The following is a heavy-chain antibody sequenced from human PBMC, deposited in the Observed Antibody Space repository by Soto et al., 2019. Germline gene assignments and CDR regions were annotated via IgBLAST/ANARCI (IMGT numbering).Heavy chain of an antibody. J-gene: IGHJ4*02. CDR3: VRDGDHWNCDN. V-gene: IGHV3-74*01. D-gene: IGHD1-1*01. CDR1: GFTFSNYW. Sequence: EVQLVEAGGGLAQPGGSLRLSCVASGFTFSNYWMNWVRQAPGKGLVWVSRVKTYGSYSNYADSVKGRITITRDNAKNTLYLQMDSLRAEDTAIYYCVRDGDHWNCDNWGEGTLVTVSS. CDR2: VKTYGSYS.